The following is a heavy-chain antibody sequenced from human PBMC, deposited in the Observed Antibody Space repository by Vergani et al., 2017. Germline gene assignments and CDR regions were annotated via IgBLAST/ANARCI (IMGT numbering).Heavy chain of an antibody. V-gene: IGHV3-21*01. CDR2: ISSSSSYI. CDR3: ARDWNTYYDFCSGSPRFVYMDV. Sequence: EVQLVESGGGLVKPGGSLRLSCAASGFTFSSYSMNWVRQAPGKGLEWVSSISSSSSYIYYADSVKGRFTISRDKAKNSLYLQMNSLRAEDTAVYFCARDWNTYYDFCSGSPRFVYMDVWGKGTTVTVSS. D-gene: IGHD3-3*01. J-gene: IGHJ6*03. CDR1: GFTFSSYS.